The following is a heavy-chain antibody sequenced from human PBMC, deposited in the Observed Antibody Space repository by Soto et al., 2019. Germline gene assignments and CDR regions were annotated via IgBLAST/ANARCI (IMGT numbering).Heavy chain of an antibody. CDR1: GGSISSGGYY. J-gene: IGHJ4*02. CDR2: IYYSGST. CDR3: ARTRIAAAGTVAYLYYFDY. Sequence: QVQLQESGPGLVKPSQTLSLTCTVSGGSISSGGYYWSWIRQHPGKGLEWIGYIYYSGSTYYNPSLKSRVTISVDTSKNQFSLKLSSVTAADTAVYYCARTRIAAAGTVAYLYYFDYWGQGTLVTVSS. D-gene: IGHD6-13*01. V-gene: IGHV4-31*03.